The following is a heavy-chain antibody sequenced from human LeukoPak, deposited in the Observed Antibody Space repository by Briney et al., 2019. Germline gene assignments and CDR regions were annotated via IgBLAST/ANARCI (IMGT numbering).Heavy chain of an antibody. CDR2: ISTSGDSL. Sequence: GGSLRLSCAASGFTFSTYEMEWVRQAPGKGLEWVSYISTSGDSLYYADSVKGRFTISRDNARNSLYLQMNSLRAEDTAIYYCARMAVAGQYNDHWGQGALVTVSS. CDR3: ARMAVAGQYNDH. J-gene: IGHJ4*02. D-gene: IGHD6-19*01. CDR1: GFTFSTYE. V-gene: IGHV3-48*03.